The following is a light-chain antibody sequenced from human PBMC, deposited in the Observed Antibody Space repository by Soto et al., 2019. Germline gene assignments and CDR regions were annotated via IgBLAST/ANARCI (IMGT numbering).Light chain of an antibody. J-gene: IGKJ1*01. CDR3: QRSDEAWT. CDR1: QSISNY. CDR2: AAS. V-gene: IGKV1-39*01. Sequence: DIQMTQSPSSLSASVGDRVTITCRASQSISNYLNWYQQKPGKAPKLLIYAASTLQSGVPPKFSGSGSGTDFTLTIYSLQPEDFATYYCQRSDEAWTFGQGTKVDIK.